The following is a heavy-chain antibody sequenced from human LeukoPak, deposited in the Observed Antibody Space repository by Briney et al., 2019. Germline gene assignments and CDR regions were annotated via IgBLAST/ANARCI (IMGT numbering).Heavy chain of an antibody. CDR2: IIPIFGIA. Sequence: SVKVSCKASGGTFISYAISWVRQAPGQRLEWMGRIIPIFGIANYAQKFQGRVTITADKSTSTAYMELSSLRSEDTAVYYCARASSAEQLVTAWGQGTLVTVSS. J-gene: IGHJ5*02. V-gene: IGHV1-69*04. D-gene: IGHD6-6*01. CDR1: GGTFISYA. CDR3: ARASSAEQLVTA.